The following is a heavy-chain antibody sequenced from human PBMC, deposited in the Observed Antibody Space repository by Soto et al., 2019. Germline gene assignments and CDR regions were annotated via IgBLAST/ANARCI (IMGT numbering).Heavy chain of an antibody. CDR1: GFTFTNAW. Sequence: EVHLVESGGGLVKPGGSLRLSCAASGFTFTNAWMSWVRQAPGTGLQWVGRIKRETDGGTTDYAAPVKGRFTISRDDSTNTLYLQMNNLKIEDTAVYYCTTAATTVTTIDYWGQGTLVTVSS. J-gene: IGHJ4*02. V-gene: IGHV3-15*01. CDR3: TTAATTVTTIDY. CDR2: IKRETDGGTT. D-gene: IGHD4-17*01.